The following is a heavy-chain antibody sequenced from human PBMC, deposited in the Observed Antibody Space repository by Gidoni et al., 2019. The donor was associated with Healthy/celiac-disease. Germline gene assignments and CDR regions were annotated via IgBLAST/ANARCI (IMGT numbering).Heavy chain of an antibody. V-gene: IGHV4-59*01. CDR3: AAVPAANGYYYYMDV. CDR2: ISYSGSS. Sequence: QVQLQESGPGLVKPSENLSLTCTVSGGSISSYYWSWIRQPPGKGLEWIGYISYSGSSNDNTSLKSRVTISVDTSKNQFSLKLSSVTAADTAVYYCAAVPAANGYYYYMDVWGKGTTVTVSS. CDR1: GGSISSYY. D-gene: IGHD2-2*01. J-gene: IGHJ6*03.